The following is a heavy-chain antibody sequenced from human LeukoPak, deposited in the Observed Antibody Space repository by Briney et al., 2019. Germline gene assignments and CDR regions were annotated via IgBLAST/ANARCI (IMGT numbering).Heavy chain of an antibody. Sequence: GGSLRLSCAASGFTFSSYAMHWVRQAPGKGLEWVAVISYDGSNKYYADSVKGRFTISRDNSKNTLYLQMNSLRAEDTAVYYCARSDSAVGHYPTFDYWGQGTLVTVSS. CDR3: ARSDSAVGHYPTFDY. J-gene: IGHJ4*02. V-gene: IGHV3-30-3*01. CDR2: ISYDGSNK. D-gene: IGHD6-13*01. CDR1: GFTFSSYA.